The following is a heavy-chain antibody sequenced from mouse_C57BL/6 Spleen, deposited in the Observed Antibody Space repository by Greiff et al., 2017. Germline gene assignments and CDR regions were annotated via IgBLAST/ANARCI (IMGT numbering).Heavy chain of an antibody. D-gene: IGHD2-4*01. CDR1: GYTFTGYW. CDR2: ILPGSGST. V-gene: IGHV1-9*01. Sequence: VQLQQSGAELMKPGASVKLSCKATGYTFTGYWIEWVKQRPGHGLEWIGEILPGSGSTNYNEKFKGKATFTADTSSNTAYMQLSSLTTEDSAIYYCARCSPFYYDYDGWYFDVWGTGTTVTVSS. J-gene: IGHJ1*03. CDR3: ARCSPFYYDYDGWYFDV.